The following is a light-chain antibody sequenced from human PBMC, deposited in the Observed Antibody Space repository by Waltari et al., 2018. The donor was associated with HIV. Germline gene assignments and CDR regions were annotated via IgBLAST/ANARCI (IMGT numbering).Light chain of an antibody. J-gene: IGLJ3*02. V-gene: IGLV1-40*01. Sequence: QSVLTQPPSVSGAPGQRVTLSCTGSSSNIGAGYDVPWYQQLPGRAPNLLIYANSLRPSGVPDRFSASKSGTSASLAITGLQAEDEADYYCHSYDTTLSESVFGGGTKLTVL. CDR1: SSNIGAGYD. CDR2: ANS. CDR3: HSYDTTLSESV.